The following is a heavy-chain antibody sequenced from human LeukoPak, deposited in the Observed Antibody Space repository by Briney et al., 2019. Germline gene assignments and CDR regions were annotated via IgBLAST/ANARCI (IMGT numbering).Heavy chain of an antibody. Sequence: SETLSLTCSVPGGSISSDGYYWSWIRQRPGKGLEWIGYIYYSGSTYYNPSLKSRVTMSVDTSKNQFSLKLSSVTAADTAVYYCARTDTSVSFDYWGQGTLVTVSS. J-gene: IGHJ4*02. V-gene: IGHV4-31*03. CDR3: ARTDTSVSFDY. CDR2: IYYSGST. CDR1: GGSISSDGYY. D-gene: IGHD2-2*01.